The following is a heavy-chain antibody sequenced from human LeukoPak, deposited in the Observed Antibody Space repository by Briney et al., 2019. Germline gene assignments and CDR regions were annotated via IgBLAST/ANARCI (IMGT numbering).Heavy chain of an antibody. D-gene: IGHD6-13*01. J-gene: IGHJ6*02. CDR1: GGFISSYY. Sequence: PSETLSLTCTVSGGFISSYYWSWIRQPAGKGLEWIGRIYTSGSTNYNPSLKSRVTMSVDTSKNQFSLKLSSVTAADTAVYYCARARNIAAAGTRYYYGMDVWGQGTTVTVSS. CDR2: IYTSGST. V-gene: IGHV4-4*07. CDR3: ARARNIAAAGTRYYYGMDV.